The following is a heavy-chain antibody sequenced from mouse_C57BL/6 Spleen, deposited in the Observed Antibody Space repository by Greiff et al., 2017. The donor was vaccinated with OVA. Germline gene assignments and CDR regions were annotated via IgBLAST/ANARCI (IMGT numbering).Heavy chain of an antibody. CDR1: GFTFSSYT. J-gene: IGHJ3*01. V-gene: IGHV5-9*01. Sequence: EVKLVESGGGLVKPGGSLKLSCAASGFTFSSYTMSWVRQTPEKRLEWVATISGGGGNTYYPDSVKGRFTISRDNAKNTLYLQMSSLRSEDTALYYCARQDGYSSLFAYWGQGTLVTVSA. CDR2: ISGGGGNT. CDR3: ARQDGYSSLFAY. D-gene: IGHD2-3*01.